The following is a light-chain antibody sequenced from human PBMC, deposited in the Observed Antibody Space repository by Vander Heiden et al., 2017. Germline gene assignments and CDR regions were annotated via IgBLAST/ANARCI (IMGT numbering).Light chain of an antibody. CDR2: LGS. CDR1: QSLLHSNGYNY. CDR3: RQALQTPWT. J-gene: IGKJ1*01. Sequence: DIVMTQSPLSLPVTPGEPASISCRSSQSLLHSNGYNYLDWYLQKPGQSPQLLIYLGSNRGSGVPDRFSGRGSGTDFTLKISRVEAADVGVYYCRQALQTPWTFGQGTKVEIK. V-gene: IGKV2-28*01.